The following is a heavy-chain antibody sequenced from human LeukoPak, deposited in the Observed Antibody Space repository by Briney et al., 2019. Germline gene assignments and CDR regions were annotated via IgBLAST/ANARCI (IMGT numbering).Heavy chain of an antibody. D-gene: IGHD5-18*01. J-gene: IGHJ4*02. Sequence: EASLKVSCKASGYTFTGYYMHWVRQAPGQRLEWMGWINPNSGGTNYAQKFQGRVTMTRDTSISTAYMELSRLRSDDTAVYYCARESIQMGLSWDYWGQGTLVTVSS. CDR1: GYTFTGYY. CDR3: ARESIQMGLSWDY. CDR2: INPNSGGT. V-gene: IGHV1-2*02.